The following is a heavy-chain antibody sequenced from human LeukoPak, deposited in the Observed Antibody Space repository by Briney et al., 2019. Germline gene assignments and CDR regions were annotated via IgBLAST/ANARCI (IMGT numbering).Heavy chain of an antibody. Sequence: GGSLRLSCAASGIIFLSHSLNWVRQVPGKGLEWISYISSRSSTIYYADSARGRFTISRDDANNSLYLQMNSLRADDTAVYYCATLEFADSWGQGTPVTVSS. CDR3: ATLEFADS. V-gene: IGHV3-48*01. J-gene: IGHJ4*02. D-gene: IGHD3-10*01. CDR1: GIIFLSHS. CDR2: ISSRSSTI.